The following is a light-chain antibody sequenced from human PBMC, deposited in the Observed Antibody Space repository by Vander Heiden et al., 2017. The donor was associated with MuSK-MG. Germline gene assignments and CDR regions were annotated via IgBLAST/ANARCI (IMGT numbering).Light chain of an antibody. CDR1: QGISSP. CDR3: QQFNSYPPLT. J-gene: IGKJ4*01. CDR2: DAS. Sequence: IQLTLSPSSLSASVGDRVTITCRASQGISSPLAWYQQKQGKAPKLLIYDASSLESGGPSRFSGSGCGTDFTLTISSLQPEDFATYYCQQFNSYPPLTFGGGTKVEIK. V-gene: IGKV1-13*02.